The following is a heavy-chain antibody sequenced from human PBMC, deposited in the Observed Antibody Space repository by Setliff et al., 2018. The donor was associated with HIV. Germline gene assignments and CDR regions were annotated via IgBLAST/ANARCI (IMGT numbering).Heavy chain of an antibody. CDR3: ARVSKTYWYSIPRDYSHHMDV. J-gene: IGHJ6*03. CDR1: GGSFSGYC. CDR2: IQHSGRI. D-gene: IGHD2-8*02. Sequence: SETLSLTCAVYGGSFSGYCWSWIRQPPGKGLEWIGEIQHSGRINYNPSLRSRVTTSVDTSKNQFSLKLSSVSAADTAVYYCARVSKTYWYSIPRDYSHHMDVWGKGTTVTVSS. V-gene: IGHV4-34*01.